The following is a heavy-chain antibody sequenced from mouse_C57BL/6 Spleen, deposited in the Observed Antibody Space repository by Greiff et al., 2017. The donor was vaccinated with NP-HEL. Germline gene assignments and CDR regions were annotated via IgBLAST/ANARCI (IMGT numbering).Heavy chain of an antibody. J-gene: IGHJ4*01. CDR2: ISYDGSN. CDR1: GYSITSGYY. Sequence: EVKLQESGPGLVKPSQSLSLTCSVTGYSITSGYYWNWIRQFPGNKLEWMGYISYDGSNNYNPSLKNRISITRDTSKNKFFLKLNSVTTEDTATYYCARDFYYYGSSSAMDYWGQGTSVTVSS. CDR3: ARDFYYYGSSSAMDY. D-gene: IGHD1-1*01. V-gene: IGHV3-6*01.